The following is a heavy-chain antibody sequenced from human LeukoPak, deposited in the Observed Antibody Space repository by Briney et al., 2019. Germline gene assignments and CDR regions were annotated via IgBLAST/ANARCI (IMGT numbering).Heavy chain of an antibody. CDR3: TRGPHPRCSSSGCYLDY. J-gene: IGHJ4*02. V-gene: IGHV3-49*04. D-gene: IGHD2-2*01. Sequence: GGSLRLSCTTSGFTFGDYAMSWVRQAPGKGLEWVGFIQGKAYGGATEYAASVKGRFSISGDDSKSIANLQMNNLKTEDTAVYYCTRGPHPRCSSSGCYLDYWGQGTLVTVSS. CDR1: GFTFGDYA. CDR2: IQGKAYGGAT.